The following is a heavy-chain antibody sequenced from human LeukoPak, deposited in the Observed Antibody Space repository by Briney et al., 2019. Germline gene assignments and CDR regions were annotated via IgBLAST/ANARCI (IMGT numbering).Heavy chain of an antibody. V-gene: IGHV1-18*01. Sequence: ASVKVSFKASGYTFTSYGISWVRQAPGQGLEWMGWISAYNGNTNYAQKLQGRVTMTTDTSTSTAYMELRSLRSEDTAVYYCARKDYDFCYRMDVWGKGTTVTVSS. CDR1: GYTFTSYG. CDR2: ISAYNGNT. CDR3: ARKDYDFCYRMDV. D-gene: IGHD3-3*01. J-gene: IGHJ6*03.